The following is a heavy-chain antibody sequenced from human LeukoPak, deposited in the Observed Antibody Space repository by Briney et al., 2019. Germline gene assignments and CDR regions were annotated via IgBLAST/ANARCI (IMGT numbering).Heavy chain of an antibody. Sequence: GRSLRLSCAASGFTFSSYGMHWVRQAPGKGLEWVAVIWYDGSNKYYADSVKGRFTISRDNSKNTLYLQMNSLRAEDTAVYYCARDLCGSGTPVYWGQGTLVTVSS. V-gene: IGHV3-33*01. J-gene: IGHJ4*02. CDR2: IWYDGSNK. D-gene: IGHD3-10*01. CDR1: GFTFSSYG. CDR3: ARDLCGSGTPVY.